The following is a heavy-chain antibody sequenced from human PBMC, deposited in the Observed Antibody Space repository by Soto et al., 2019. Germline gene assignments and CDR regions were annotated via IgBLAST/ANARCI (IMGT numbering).Heavy chain of an antibody. CDR2: ISYDGSNK. J-gene: IGHJ6*02. V-gene: IGHV3-30*18. CDR3: VNKGDYGDYVSV. CDR1: GFTFSNYG. Sequence: QVQLVESGGGVVQPGRSLRLSCAASGFTFSNYGMHWVRQAPGKGLEWVAVISYDGSNKYYADSVKGRFAISRDNSKNTLFLQMDSLRTEDTAVYYCVNKGDYGDYVSVWGQGTTVTVSS. D-gene: IGHD4-17*01.